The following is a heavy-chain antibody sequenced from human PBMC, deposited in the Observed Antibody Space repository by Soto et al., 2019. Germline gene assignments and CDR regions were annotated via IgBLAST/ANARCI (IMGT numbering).Heavy chain of an antibody. D-gene: IGHD2-2*01. Sequence: QVQLVESGGVVVQPGRSLRLSCAASGFTFSSYGMHWVRQAPGKGLEWVAVIWYDGSNKYYADSVKGRFTISRDNSKNTLYLQMNSLRAEDTAVYYCARDARDIVVVPAAAGRYYYYMDVWGKGTTVTVSS. J-gene: IGHJ6*03. V-gene: IGHV3-33*01. CDR3: ARDARDIVVVPAAAGRYYYYMDV. CDR2: IWYDGSNK. CDR1: GFTFSSYG.